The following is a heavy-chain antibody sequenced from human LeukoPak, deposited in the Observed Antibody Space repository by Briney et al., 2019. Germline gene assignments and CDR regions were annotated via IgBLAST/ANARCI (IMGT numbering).Heavy chain of an antibody. D-gene: IGHD2-21*01. V-gene: IGHV3-11*04. J-gene: IGHJ4*02. CDR1: IFTFRDRF. CDR3: ATAPTEGGDGSSPGY. Sequence: KPGGSLRLSCAASIFTFRDRFMSWIRQPPGKGLEWVSYISSSGSDTYYSDSVKGRFTVSRDNAQNSLFLQMNSLRAEDTAVYYCATAPTEGGDGSSPGYWGQGTLVTVSS. CDR2: ISSSGSDT.